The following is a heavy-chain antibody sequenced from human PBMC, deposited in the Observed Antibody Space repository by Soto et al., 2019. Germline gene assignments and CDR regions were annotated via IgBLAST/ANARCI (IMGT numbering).Heavy chain of an antibody. J-gene: IGHJ6*02. Sequence: PSESPYLTCAVCGGCISSWGFFWSWIRQPPGGGLEWIGYIYHSGSTQYNPSLKSRVTISADRSKNQFSLMLTSVTAADTAVYYCASGGRQQVRTAMDVWGQGTTVPVSS. CDR1: GGCISSWGFF. CDR2: IYHSGST. CDR3: ASGGRQQVRTAMDV. V-gene: IGHV4-30-2*01. D-gene: IGHD6-13*01.